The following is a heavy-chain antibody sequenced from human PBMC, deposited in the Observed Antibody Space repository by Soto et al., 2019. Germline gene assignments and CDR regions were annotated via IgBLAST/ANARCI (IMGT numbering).Heavy chain of an antibody. CDR3: ASVRERVADY. V-gene: IGHV3-7*01. CDR2: IKQDGSEK. J-gene: IGHJ4*02. Sequence: EVQLVESGGGLVQPGGSLRLSCAASGFTFSSYWMSWVRQAPGKGLEWVGNIKQDGSEKYYADSVKGRFTISRDNAKNSLHLQMNSLGAEDTAVYYWASVRERVADYWGQGTLVTVSS. CDR1: GFTFSSYW.